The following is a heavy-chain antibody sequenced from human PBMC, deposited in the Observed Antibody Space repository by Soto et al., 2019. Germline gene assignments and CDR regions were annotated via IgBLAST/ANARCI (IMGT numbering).Heavy chain of an antibody. Sequence: QVQLVESGGGVVQPGRFLRLSCAASGFTFSDYTMHWVRQAPGKGLQWVALIYYDGSKTYYADSVKGRFTVSRDNSNNTLYLETNSLRAEDTGVYYCARGGGNQLGDCYDNWGQGTLVTVSS. D-gene: IGHD2-21*02. CDR2: IYYDGSKT. CDR1: GFTFSDYT. J-gene: IGHJ4*02. V-gene: IGHV3-30*04. CDR3: ARGGGNQLGDCYDN.